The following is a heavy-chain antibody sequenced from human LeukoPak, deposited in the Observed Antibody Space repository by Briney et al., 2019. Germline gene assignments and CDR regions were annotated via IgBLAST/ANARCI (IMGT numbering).Heavy chain of an antibody. V-gene: IGHV1-69*10. CDR1: EGTFRSYA. CDR3: ARASDIVATIPFDY. CDR2: IIPIIGIA. Sequence: AVTDYCKTSEGTFRSYAIRWLRQSHAQGLEWLGWIIPIIGIANYAQKFQGRVRFTAAKSTSTAYMELRSLRSEDTAAYYCARASDIVATIPFDYCGQGTVVIVS. J-gene: IGHJ4*02. D-gene: IGHD5-12*01.